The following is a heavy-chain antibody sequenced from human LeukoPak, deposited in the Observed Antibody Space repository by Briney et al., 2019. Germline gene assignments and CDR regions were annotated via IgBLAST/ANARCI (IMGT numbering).Heavy chain of an antibody. CDR3: ARDRGITMVRGVIVY. Sequence: ASVKVSCKASGYTFTGYYMHWVRQAPGQGLEWMGWINPNSGGTNYARKFQGRVTMTRDTSISTAYMELSRLRSDDTAVYYCARDRGITMVRGVIVYWGQGTLVTVSS. J-gene: IGHJ4*02. CDR1: GYTFTGYY. CDR2: INPNSGGT. D-gene: IGHD3-10*01. V-gene: IGHV1-2*02.